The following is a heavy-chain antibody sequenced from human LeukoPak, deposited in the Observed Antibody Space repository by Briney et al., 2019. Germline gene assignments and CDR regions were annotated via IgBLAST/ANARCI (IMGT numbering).Heavy chain of an antibody. CDR2: IIPIFGTA. D-gene: IGHD3-22*01. CDR1: GGTFSSYA. J-gene: IGHJ4*02. V-gene: IGHV1-69*05. Sequence: SVKVSCKASGGTFSSYAISWVRQAPGQGLEWMGRIIPIFGTANYAQKFQGRVTITTDESTSTAYMELSSLRSEDTAVYYCARGGYYDSSGYPSFDYWGPGTLVTVSS. CDR3: ARGGYYDSSGYPSFDY.